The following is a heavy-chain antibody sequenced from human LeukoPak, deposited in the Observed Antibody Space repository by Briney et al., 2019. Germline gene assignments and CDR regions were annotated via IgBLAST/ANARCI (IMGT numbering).Heavy chain of an antibody. V-gene: IGHV4-39*01. CDR2: IYYSGST. D-gene: IGHD3-22*01. CDR1: GGSISSSSYY. Sequence: SETLSLTCTVSGGSISSSSYYWGWIRQPPGKGLEWIGSIYYSGSTYYNPSLKSRVTISVDTSKNQFPLMLSLVTAAATAVYYCAGSGYYYAGDAFDIWGQGTMVTVSS. CDR3: AGSGYYYAGDAFDI. J-gene: IGHJ3*02.